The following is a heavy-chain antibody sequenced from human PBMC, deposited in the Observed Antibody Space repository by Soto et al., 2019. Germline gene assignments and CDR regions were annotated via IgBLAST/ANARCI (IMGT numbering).Heavy chain of an antibody. CDR2: INAGNGNT. Sequence: GASVKVSCKASGYTFTSYAMHWVRQAPGQRLEWMGWINAGNGNTKYSQKFQGRVTITRDTSASTAYMELSSLRSEDTAVYYCARDLAYYYGSGSYFAGPKYYYYYYGMDVWGQGTTVTVSS. J-gene: IGHJ6*02. V-gene: IGHV1-3*01. CDR1: GYTFTSYA. CDR3: ARDLAYYYGSGSYFAGPKYYYYYYGMDV. D-gene: IGHD3-10*01.